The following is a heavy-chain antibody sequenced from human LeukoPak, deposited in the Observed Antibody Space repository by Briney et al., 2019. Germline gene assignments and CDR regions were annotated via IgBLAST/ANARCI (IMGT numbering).Heavy chain of an antibody. V-gene: IGHV3-9*01. J-gene: IGHJ3*02. CDR3: AKDRYGDYVSDAFDI. Sequence: GGSLRLSCAASGFTFDDYAMHWVRQAPGKGLEWVSGISWNSGSIGYADSVKGRFTISRDNAKNSLYLQMNSLRAEDTALYYCAKDRYGDYVSDAFDIWGQGTMVTASS. D-gene: IGHD4-17*01. CDR2: ISWNSGSI. CDR1: GFTFDDYA.